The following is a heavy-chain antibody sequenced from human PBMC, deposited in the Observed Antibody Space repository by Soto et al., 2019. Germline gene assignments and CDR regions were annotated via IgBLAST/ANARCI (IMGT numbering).Heavy chain of an antibody. CDR1: GGSISSYY. D-gene: IGHD5-12*01. CDR3: ARVRGRYSGYEVFDY. CDR2: IYYSGST. Sequence: SETLSLTCTVSGGSISSYYWSWIRQPPGKGLEWIGYIYYSGSTNYNPSLKSRVTISVDTSKNQFSLKLSSVTAADTAVYYCARVRGRYSGYEVFDYWGPGTLVTVSS. V-gene: IGHV4-59*01. J-gene: IGHJ4*02.